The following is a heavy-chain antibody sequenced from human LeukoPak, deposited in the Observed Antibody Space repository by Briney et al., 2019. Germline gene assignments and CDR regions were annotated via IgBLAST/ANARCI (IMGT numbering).Heavy chain of an antibody. CDR3: AREVVVAAKQFDP. CDR2: IYYSGST. Sequence: PSQTLPLTCTVSGGSISSGGYYWSWIRQHPGKGLEWIGYIYYSGSTYYNPSLKSRVTISVDTSKNQFSLKLSSVTAADTAVYYCAREVVVAAKQFDPWGQGTLVTVSS. D-gene: IGHD2-15*01. CDR1: GGSISSGGYY. V-gene: IGHV4-31*03. J-gene: IGHJ5*02.